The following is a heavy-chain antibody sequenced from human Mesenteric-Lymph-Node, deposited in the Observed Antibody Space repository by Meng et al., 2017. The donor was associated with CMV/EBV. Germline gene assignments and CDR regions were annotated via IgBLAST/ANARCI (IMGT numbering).Heavy chain of an antibody. CDR3: AHQAYDYYFDY. CDR1: GFSLITSGVA. J-gene: IGHJ4*02. V-gene: IGHV2-5*02. D-gene: IGHD3-16*01. Sequence: CTFSGFSLITSGVAMGWIRQPPGKALEWLALIYWDDEERYSPSLKSRLTITKDTSKNQVVLTMTNMDPVDTATYYCAHQAYDYYFDYWGQGTLVTVSS. CDR2: IYWDDEE.